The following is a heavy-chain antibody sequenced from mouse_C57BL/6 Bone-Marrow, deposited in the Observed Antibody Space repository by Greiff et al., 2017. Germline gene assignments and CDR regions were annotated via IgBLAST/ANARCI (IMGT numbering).Heavy chain of an antibody. V-gene: IGHV6-3*01. Sequence: EVKLMESGGGLVQPGGSMKLSCVASGFTFSNYWMNWVRQAPEKGLEWVAQIRLKSDNYATHYAESGKGRFTIARDDSKSSFYLQKNNLRAEDTGIYSFSISTVVAGGYWGQGTALTVSS. CDR2: IRLKSDNYAT. CDR1: GFTFSNYW. D-gene: IGHD1-1*01. J-gene: IGHJ2*01. CDR3: SISTVVAGGY.